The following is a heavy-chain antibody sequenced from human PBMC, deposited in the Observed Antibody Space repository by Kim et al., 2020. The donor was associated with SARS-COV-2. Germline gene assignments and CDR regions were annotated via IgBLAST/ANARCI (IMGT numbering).Heavy chain of an antibody. J-gene: IGHJ3*02. Sequence: SETLSLTCTVSGGSISSYYWSWIWQPAGKGLEWIWRIYTSGSTNYNPSLTSRVTMSVDTSKNQFSLKLSSVTAADTAVYSCAREAITIFCAHAFDIWDQG. D-gene: IGHD3-9*01. CDR1: GGSISSYY. CDR2: IYTSGST. CDR3: AREAITIFCAHAFDI. V-gene: IGHV4-4*07.